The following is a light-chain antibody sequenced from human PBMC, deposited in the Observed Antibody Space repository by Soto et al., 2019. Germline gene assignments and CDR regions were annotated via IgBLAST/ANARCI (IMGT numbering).Light chain of an antibody. CDR3: SSNASSSSLV. CDR2: DVT. CDR1: SSDVGGYNY. V-gene: IGLV2-14*03. Sequence: QSVLTQPVSVSGSPGQSITISCTGTSSDVGGYNYVSWYQQHPDIAPKLMIYDVTNRPSGVSNRFSGSKSGNTASLTISGLLAEDEDDYYCSSNASSSSLVFGTGTKVTVL. J-gene: IGLJ1*01.